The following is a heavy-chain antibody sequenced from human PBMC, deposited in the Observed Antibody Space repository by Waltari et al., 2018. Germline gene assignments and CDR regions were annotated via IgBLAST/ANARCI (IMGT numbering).Heavy chain of an antibody. V-gene: IGHV1-69*01. CDR3: ATDLGGYQKYYFDN. CDR1: GATFSSLS. D-gene: IGHD5-12*01. J-gene: IGHJ4*02. CDR2: FIPIFGTS. Sequence: QVHLIQSGAEVKKPGSSVKVSCKASGATFSSLSLSWVRQAPGQGLQWMGGFIPIFGTSTYPQKFQGRVTITADESTCTSYLQLSSLTSEDTAVYYCATDLGGYQKYYFDNWGQGTLVTVSS.